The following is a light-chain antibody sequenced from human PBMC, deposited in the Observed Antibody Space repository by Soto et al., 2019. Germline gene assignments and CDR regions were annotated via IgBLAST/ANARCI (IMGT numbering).Light chain of an antibody. CDR1: QSVSRN. V-gene: IGKV3-11*01. CDR2: DAS. CDR3: QQRSNWAT. J-gene: IGKJ3*01. Sequence: EIVLTQSPATLGLSPGERATLSCRASQSVSRNLAWYQQKPGQAPRLLIYDASNRATGIPARFSGSGSVTDFTLTISSLEPEDFAVYYCQQRSNWATFGPGTKVDIK.